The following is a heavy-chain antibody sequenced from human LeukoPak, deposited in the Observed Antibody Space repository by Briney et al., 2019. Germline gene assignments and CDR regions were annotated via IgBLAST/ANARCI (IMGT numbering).Heavy chain of an antibody. J-gene: IGHJ5*02. V-gene: IGHV3-23*01. D-gene: IGHD7-27*01. Sequence: TGGSLRLSCAASGFTLSSYAMSWVRQGPGKGLEWVSAISVSGNTYHADSVKGRFTISRDSYKNTLYLQMNSLRAEDAAVYYCAKEYDPWHEQGNWFDTWGQGVLVTVSS. CDR2: ISVSGNT. CDR1: GFTLSSYA. CDR3: AKEYDPWHEQGNWFDT.